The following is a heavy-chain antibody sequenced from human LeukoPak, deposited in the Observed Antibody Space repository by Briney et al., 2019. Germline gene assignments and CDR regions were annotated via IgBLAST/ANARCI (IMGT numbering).Heavy chain of an antibody. CDR3: ARDNSVRDEAWWFNP. CDR1: GGTFSSYD. J-gene: IGHJ5*02. V-gene: IGHV1-69*06. Sequence: VASVKVSCKASGGTFSSYDISWVRQAPGQGLEWMGGIIPMFGTANYAQKFQGRVTISADKSTSTAYMELSSLRSEDTAVYYCARDNSVRDEAWWFNPWGQGTLVTVSS. D-gene: IGHD5-24*01. CDR2: IIPMFGTA.